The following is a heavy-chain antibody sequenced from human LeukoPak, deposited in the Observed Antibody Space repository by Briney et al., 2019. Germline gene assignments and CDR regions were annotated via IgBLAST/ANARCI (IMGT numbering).Heavy chain of an antibody. D-gene: IGHD1-1*01. Sequence: SETLSLTCTVSGGSISSYYWSWIRQPPGKGLEWIGFIQYSGSTNYNPSLKSRVTISVDTSKNQFSLKLSSVTAADTAVYYCARVSWFPGTSYYYMDVWGKGTTVTVSS. J-gene: IGHJ6*03. CDR1: GGSISSYY. CDR3: ARVSWFPGTSYYYMDV. CDR2: IQYSGST. V-gene: IGHV4-59*01.